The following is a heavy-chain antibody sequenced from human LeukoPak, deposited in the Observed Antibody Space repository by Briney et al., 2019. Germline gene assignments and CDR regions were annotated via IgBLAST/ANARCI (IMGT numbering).Heavy chain of an antibody. CDR3: ATRRLVAGIYDLVYGFAL. J-gene: IGHJ3*01. CDR1: GYSFTTLH. Sequence: AAVKVSYKAAGYSFTTLHINWVRQAPGQGREGMGGVNPYTGNTVFVQNFPPRVTLPQNSSVPTVYMELSSLPSEDTAVYYCATRRLVAGIYDLVYGFALWGRGTMVTASS. V-gene: IGHV1-8*03. CDR2: VNPYTGNT. D-gene: IGHD3/OR15-3a*01.